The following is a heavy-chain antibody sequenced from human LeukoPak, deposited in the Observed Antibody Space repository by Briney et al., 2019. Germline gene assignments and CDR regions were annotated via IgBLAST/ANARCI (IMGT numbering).Heavy chain of an antibody. CDR3: TGPPTATGS. D-gene: IGHD3-10*01. V-gene: IGHV3-15*01. Sequence: KSGGSLRLSCAASGFTFSSYAMSWVRQAPGKGLEWVGRIKSKTDGGTTDFAAPVKGRFTISRDDSKNTLYLQMNSLKTEDTAVYYCTGPPTATGSWGQGTLVTVSS. CDR2: IKSKTDGGTT. J-gene: IGHJ5*02. CDR1: GFTFSSYA.